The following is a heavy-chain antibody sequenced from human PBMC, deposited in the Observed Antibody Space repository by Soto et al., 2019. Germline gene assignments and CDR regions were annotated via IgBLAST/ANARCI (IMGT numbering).Heavy chain of an antibody. D-gene: IGHD3-22*01. CDR1: GFTFSSYG. CDR3: AKAIPDYYDSSGYDY. J-gene: IGHJ4*02. V-gene: IGHV3-30*18. CDR2: ISYDGSNK. Sequence: GGSLRLSCAASGFTFSSYGMHWVRQAPGKGLEWVAVISYDGSNKYYADSGKGRFTISRDNSNNTLYLQMNRLRAEDTAVYYCAKAIPDYYDSSGYDYWGQGTLVTVSS.